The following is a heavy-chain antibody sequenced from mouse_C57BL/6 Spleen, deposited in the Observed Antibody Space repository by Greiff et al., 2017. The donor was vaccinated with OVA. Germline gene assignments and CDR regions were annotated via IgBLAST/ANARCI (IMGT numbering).Heavy chain of an antibody. CDR3: ARWVTVPVYYFDY. CDR1: GYTFTSYW. Sequence: VQLQESGTELVKPGASVKLSCKASGYTFTSYWMHWVKQRPGQGLEWIGNINPSNGGTNYNEKFKSKATLTVDKSSSTAYMQLSSLTSEDSAVYYCARWVTVPVYYFDYWGQGTTLTVSS. D-gene: IGHD3-1*01. V-gene: IGHV1-53*01. J-gene: IGHJ2*01. CDR2: INPSNGGT.